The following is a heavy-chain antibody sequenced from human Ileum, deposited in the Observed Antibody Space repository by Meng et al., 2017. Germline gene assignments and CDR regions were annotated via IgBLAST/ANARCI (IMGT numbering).Heavy chain of an antibody. J-gene: IGHJ4*02. V-gene: IGHV4-39*07. CDR2: IYYSGST. CDR3: ARRIYSSSWYVFYGFDY. D-gene: IGHD6-13*01. CDR1: GGSISSSSYY. Sequence: SETLSLTCTVSGGSISSSSYYWGWIRQPPGKGLEWIGSIYYSGSTYYNPSLKSRVTISVDTSKNQFSLKLRSVTAADTAVYYCARRIYSSSWYVFYGFDYWGQGTLVTVSS.